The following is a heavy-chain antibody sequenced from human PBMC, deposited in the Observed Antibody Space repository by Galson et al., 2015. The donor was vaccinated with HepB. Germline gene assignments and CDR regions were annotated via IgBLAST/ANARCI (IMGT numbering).Heavy chain of an antibody. CDR1: GFSLSTSGVG. J-gene: IGHJ4*02. CDR3: AHRRSDDFWSGYSYFDY. V-gene: IGHV2-5*02. CDR2: IYWDDDK. D-gene: IGHD3-3*01. Sequence: PALVKPTQTLTLTCTFSGFSLSTSGVGVGWIRQPPGKALEWLALIYWDDDKRYSPSLKSRLTITKDTSKNQVVLTMTNMDPVDTATYYCAHRRSDDFWSGYSYFDYWGQGTLVTVSS.